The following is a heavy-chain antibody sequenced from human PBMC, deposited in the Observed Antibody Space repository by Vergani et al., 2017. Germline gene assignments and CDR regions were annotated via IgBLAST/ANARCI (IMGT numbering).Heavy chain of an antibody. Sequence: QVQLQESGPGLVKPSETLSLTCTVSGGSISSYYWSWIRQPPGKGLEWIGYIYTSGSTNYNPSLKSRVTISVDTSKNQFSLKLSSVTAADTAVYYCASVRAYDFWSGFQALHYWGQGTLVTVSS. CDR3: ASVRAYDFWSGFQALHY. J-gene: IGHJ4*02. V-gene: IGHV4-4*09. D-gene: IGHD3-3*01. CDR1: GGSISSYY. CDR2: IYTSGST.